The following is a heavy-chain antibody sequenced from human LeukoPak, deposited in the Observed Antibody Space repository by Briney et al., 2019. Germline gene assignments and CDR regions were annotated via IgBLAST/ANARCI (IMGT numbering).Heavy chain of an antibody. D-gene: IGHD6-19*01. J-gene: IGHJ4*02. CDR1: GFTFSDYY. CDR3: AKSIAVAGIGGGRIFDY. V-gene: IGHV3-11*04. Sequence: PGGSLRLSCAASGFTFSDYYMSWIRQAPGKGLEWVSYISSSGSTIYYADSVKGRFTISRDNSKNTLYLQMNSLRTEDTAIYYCAKSIAVAGIGGGRIFDYWGQGTLVTVSS. CDR2: ISSSGSTI.